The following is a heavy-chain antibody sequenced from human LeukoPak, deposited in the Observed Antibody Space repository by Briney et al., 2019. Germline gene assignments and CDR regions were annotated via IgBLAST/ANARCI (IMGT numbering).Heavy chain of an antibody. V-gene: IGHV1-46*01. J-gene: IGHJ3*02. Sequence: ASVKVSCKASGYSFTSNYIHWVRQAPGQGLEWMGIINPSGGDTSYTQKFQGRVTMTRDTSTSTVYVELSSLRSEDTAVYYCAREVGNAAAFDIWGQGTMVTVSS. CDR1: GYSFTSNY. CDR2: INPSGGDT. D-gene: IGHD1-26*01. CDR3: AREVGNAAAFDI.